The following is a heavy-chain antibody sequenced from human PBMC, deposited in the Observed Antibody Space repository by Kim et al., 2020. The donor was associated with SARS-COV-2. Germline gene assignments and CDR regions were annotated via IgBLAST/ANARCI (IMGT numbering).Heavy chain of an antibody. V-gene: IGHV3-30*18. Sequence: GGSLRLSCAASGFTFSSYGMHWVRQAPGKGLEWVAVISYDGSNKYYADSVKGRFTISRDNSKNTLYLQMNSLRAEDTAVYYCAKDYGSGWARDYYYYGMDVWGQGTTVTVSS. J-gene: IGHJ6*02. CDR3: AKDYGSGWARDYYYYGMDV. D-gene: IGHD6-19*01. CDR1: GFTFSSYG. CDR2: ISYDGSNK.